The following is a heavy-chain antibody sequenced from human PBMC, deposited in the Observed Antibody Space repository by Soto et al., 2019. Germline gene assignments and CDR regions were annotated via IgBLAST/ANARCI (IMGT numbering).Heavy chain of an antibody. D-gene: IGHD5-12*01. CDR3: ARSQYSGYDYDPTLYYYYMDV. CDR2: IYSGGST. CDR1: GFTVSSNY. V-gene: IGHV3-66*01. J-gene: IGHJ6*03. Sequence: GGSLRLSCAASGFTVSSNYMSWVRQAPGKGLEWVSVIYSGGSTYYADSVKGRFTISRDNSKNTLYLQMNSLRAEDTAVYYCARSQYSGYDYDPTLYYYYMDVWGKGTTVTVSS.